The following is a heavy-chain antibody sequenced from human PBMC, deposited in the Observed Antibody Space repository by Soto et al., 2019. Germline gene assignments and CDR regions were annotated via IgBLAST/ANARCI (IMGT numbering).Heavy chain of an antibody. V-gene: IGHV5-51*01. J-gene: IGHJ4*02. CDR2: IYPGDSDT. Sequence: GESLKISCQGSGYSFSTSWIGWVRQMPGKGLEWMGIIYPGDSDTRYSPSFQGQVTISADKSISTAFLQWSSLKASDTATYYCARSTIAGIRGYFDYWGQGTMVTVAS. CDR1: GYSFSTSW. CDR3: ARSTIAGIRGYFDY. D-gene: IGHD2-21*01.